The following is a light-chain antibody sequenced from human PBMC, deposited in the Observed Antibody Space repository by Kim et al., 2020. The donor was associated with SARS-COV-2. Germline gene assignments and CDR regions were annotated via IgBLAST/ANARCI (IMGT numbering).Light chain of an antibody. V-gene: IGKV1-6*01. Sequence: AIHMTQSPSSLSASVGDRVTITCRASQDIGNNLGWYQQRPGKAPKLLVHAASSLLSGVPSRFSGSGSGSDFTLTISSLQPEDFATYYCLQDYKFPHTFGQGTKLEIK. J-gene: IGKJ2*01. CDR1: QDIGNN. CDR3: LQDYKFPHT. CDR2: AAS.